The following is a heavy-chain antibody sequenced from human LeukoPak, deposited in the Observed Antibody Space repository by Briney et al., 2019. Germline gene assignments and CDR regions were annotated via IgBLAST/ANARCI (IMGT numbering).Heavy chain of an antibody. V-gene: IGHV4-31*03. CDR3: ARETKYSYGNAFDI. CDR2: IYYSGST. CDR1: GGSISSGGYY. J-gene: IGHJ3*02. Sequence: PSETLSLTCTVSGGSISSGGYYWSWIRQHPGKGLEWIGYIYYSGSTYYNPSLKSRVTISVDTSKNQFSLKLSSVTGADTAVYYCARETKYSYGNAFDIWGQGTMVTVSS. D-gene: IGHD5-18*01.